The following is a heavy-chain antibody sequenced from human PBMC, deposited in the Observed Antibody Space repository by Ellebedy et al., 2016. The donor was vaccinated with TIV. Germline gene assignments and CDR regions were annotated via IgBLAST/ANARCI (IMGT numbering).Heavy chain of an antibody. CDR2: IKQDGSEK. D-gene: IGHD5-18*01. CDR1: GFTFSSYW. Sequence: GGSLRLSCAASGFTFSSYWMSWVRQAPGKGLEWVANIKQDGSEKYYVDSVKGRFTISRDNAKNSLYLQMNSLRAEDTAVYYCARAGYSFGQEGVAVYYYYGMDVWGQGTTVTVSS. CDR3: ARAGYSFGQEGVAVYYYYGMDV. V-gene: IGHV3-7*01. J-gene: IGHJ6*02.